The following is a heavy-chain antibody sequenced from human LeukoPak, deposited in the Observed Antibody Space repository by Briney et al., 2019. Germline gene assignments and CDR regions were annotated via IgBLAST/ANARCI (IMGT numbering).Heavy chain of an antibody. J-gene: IGHJ4*02. D-gene: IGHD4-11*01. V-gene: IGHV3-21*01. CDR3: TTDSNHGYYFDY. CDR2: IGTSTSYI. CDR1: GFTFSTYI. Sequence: GGSLRLSCAASGFTFSTYIMNWVRQTPGKGLEWVSSIGTSTSYIYYADSVKGRFTISRDNAKNSLYLQMNSLRAEDTAVYYCTTDSNHGYYFDYWGQGTLVTVSS.